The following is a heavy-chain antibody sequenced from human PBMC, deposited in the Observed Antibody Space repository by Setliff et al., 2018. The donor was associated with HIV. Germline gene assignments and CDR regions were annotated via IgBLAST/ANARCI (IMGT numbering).Heavy chain of an antibody. Sequence: ASVKVSCKASGYTFTDHYMHWVRQAPGQGLEWMGRITPNSGGTNYARKFQDRVTMTRDTSISTAYMELSRLTSEDTAVYYCARMEYDVRGRAPNWFDPWGPGTLVTVSS. D-gene: IGHD2-8*01. CDR3: ARMEYDVRGRAPNWFDP. J-gene: IGHJ5*02. CDR2: ITPNSGGT. CDR1: GYTFTDHY. V-gene: IGHV1-2*06.